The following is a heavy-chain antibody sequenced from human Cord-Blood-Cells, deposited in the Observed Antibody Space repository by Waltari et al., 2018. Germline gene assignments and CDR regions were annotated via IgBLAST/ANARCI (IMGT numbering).Heavy chain of an antibody. CDR1: GYTFTGYY. V-gene: IGHV1-2*04. CDR2: INPNSGGT. Sequence: QVQLVQSGAEVKKPGASVKVSCKASGYTFTGYYMHWVRQAPGQGLEWMGWINPNSGGTNYAQKFQCWGTMTRDTSISTAYMELSRLRSDDTAVYYCARDPTGITGTTLAYYFDYWGQGTLVTVSS. CDR3: ARDPTGITGTTLAYYFDY. D-gene: IGHD1-20*01. J-gene: IGHJ4*02.